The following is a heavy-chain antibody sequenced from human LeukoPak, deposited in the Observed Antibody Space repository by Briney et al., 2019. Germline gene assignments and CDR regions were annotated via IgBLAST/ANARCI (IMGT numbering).Heavy chain of an antibody. CDR3: ARQGGLDAFDI. V-gene: IGHV3-23*01. CDR2: ISSTGGSR. J-gene: IGHJ3*02. CDR1: GFTFSSYG. D-gene: IGHD3-16*01. Sequence: GGSLRLSCAASGFTFSSYGMSWVRQAPGKGLEWVSSISSTGGSRYHADSVKGRFTISRDNAKNTLYLQMNSLRAEDTAVYYCARQGGLDAFDIWGQGTMVTVSS.